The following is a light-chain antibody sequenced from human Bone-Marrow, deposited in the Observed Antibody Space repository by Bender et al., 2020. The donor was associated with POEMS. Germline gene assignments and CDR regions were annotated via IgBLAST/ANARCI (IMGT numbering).Light chain of an antibody. V-gene: IGLV3-25*03. CDR3: QSTDSSNNYVV. CDR1: TLSKQY. Sequence: YELTQPPSVSVSPGQTARITCSGDTLSKQYAYWYQQKAGQAPVLVIYHDNERPSGTPERISGSSSGTTVTLTISGVQAEDEADYYCQSTDSSNNYVVFGRGTKLTVL. CDR2: HDN. J-gene: IGLJ2*01.